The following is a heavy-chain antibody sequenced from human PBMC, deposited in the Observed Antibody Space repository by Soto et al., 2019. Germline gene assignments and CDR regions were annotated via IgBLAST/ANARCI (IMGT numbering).Heavy chain of an antibody. CDR1: GDTFTDYY. J-gene: IGHJ4*02. Sequence: QVQLVQSGAEVKKPGASVKVSCKASGDTFTDYYIHWVRQAPGQGLEWMGTVNPSGGHTTYAQQFLGRMTMTRDTSTSSLYMALRSLISEVTAIYFCGRGRHVVVMTAGLAYRGQGTLITVSS. CDR2: VNPSGGHT. V-gene: IGHV1-46*01. CDR3: GRGRHVVVMTAGLAY. D-gene: IGHD2-21*02.